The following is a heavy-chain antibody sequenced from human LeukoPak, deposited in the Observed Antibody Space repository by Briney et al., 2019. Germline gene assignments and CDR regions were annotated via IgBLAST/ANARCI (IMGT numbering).Heavy chain of an antibody. CDR2: INHSGST. CDR3: ARYARDFWSGYYLGWFDP. D-gene: IGHD3-3*01. V-gene: IGHV4-34*01. CDR1: GGSFSGYY. J-gene: IGHJ5*02. Sequence: ASETLSLTCAVYGGSFSGYYWSWIRQPPGKGLEWIGEINHSGSTNYNPSLKSRVTISVDTSKNQFSLKLSSVTAADTAVYYCARYARDFWSGYYLGWFDPWGQGTLVTVTS.